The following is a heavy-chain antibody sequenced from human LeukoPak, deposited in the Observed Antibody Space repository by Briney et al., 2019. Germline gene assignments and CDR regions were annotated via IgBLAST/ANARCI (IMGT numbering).Heavy chain of an antibody. CDR3: AREGGSSWYGNIDY. D-gene: IGHD6-13*01. Sequence: SGTLSLTCAVSGGSISSSNWWSWVRQPPGKGLEWIGEIYHSGSTNYNPSLKSRVTISVDKSKNQSSLKLSSVTAADTAVYYCAREGGSSWYGNIDYWGQGTLVTVSS. J-gene: IGHJ4*02. V-gene: IGHV4-4*02. CDR1: GGSISSSNW. CDR2: IYHSGST.